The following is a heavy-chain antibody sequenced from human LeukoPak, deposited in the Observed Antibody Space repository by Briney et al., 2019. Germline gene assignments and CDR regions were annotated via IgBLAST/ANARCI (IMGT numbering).Heavy chain of an antibody. CDR3: ARGGYCSGGSCYNNWFDP. CDR1: GGSIRSSDYC. J-gene: IGHJ5*02. V-gene: IGHV4-39*01. Sequence: SETLSLTCFVSGGSIRSSDYCWSWIRQPPGKEVEWIASITYGGTTYYNPSLQSRVTISVDTSKNQFSLKLSSVTAADTAVYYCARGGYCSGGSCYNNWFDPWGQGTLVTVSS. CDR2: ITYGGTT. D-gene: IGHD2-15*01.